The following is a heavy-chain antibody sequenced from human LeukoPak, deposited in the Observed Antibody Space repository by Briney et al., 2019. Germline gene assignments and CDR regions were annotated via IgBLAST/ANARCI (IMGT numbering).Heavy chain of an antibody. J-gene: IGHJ3*02. CDR1: GLTVSSNS. CDR3: ARYTFRAVDI. CDR2: IYAGGDT. V-gene: IGHV3-53*01. Sequence: GGSLRLSCAAYGLTVSSNSMTWVRQAPGKGLEWVSNIYAGGDTHYADSVRGRFTISRDNSNNTLYLQMNSLRAEDTAVYYCARYTFRAVDIWGQGSMVTVSS. D-gene: IGHD3-16*01.